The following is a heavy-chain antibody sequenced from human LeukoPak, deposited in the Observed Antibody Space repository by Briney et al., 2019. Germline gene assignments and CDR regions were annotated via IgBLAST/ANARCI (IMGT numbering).Heavy chain of an antibody. Sequence: GGSLRLSCAASGFTFDDYAMHWVRQAPGKGLEWVAAIKQDGSEKSYVGSVKGRFTISRDNAENSLYLQMDNLRVEDTAVYYCARASRGETTFLWGQGTLVTVSS. CDR3: ARASRGETTFL. D-gene: IGHD4-17*01. J-gene: IGHJ4*02. CDR2: IKQDGSEK. V-gene: IGHV3-7*01. CDR1: GFTFDDYA.